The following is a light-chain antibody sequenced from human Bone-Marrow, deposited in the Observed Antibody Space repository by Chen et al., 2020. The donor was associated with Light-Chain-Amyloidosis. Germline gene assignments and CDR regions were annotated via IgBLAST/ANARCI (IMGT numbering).Light chain of an antibody. J-gene: IGLJ1*01. V-gene: IGLV1-44*01. CDR3: AAWDDNLIAYV. Sequence: QSVVTQPPSASGTPGQRVTISCSGSSSNIGSNTINWYQQLPGTAPKPRIHTNNQRPSGVPDLFSGAKSGTSASLAISGLQSDDEADYYCAAWDDNLIAYVFGTGTKVTVL. CDR2: TNN. CDR1: SSNIGSNT.